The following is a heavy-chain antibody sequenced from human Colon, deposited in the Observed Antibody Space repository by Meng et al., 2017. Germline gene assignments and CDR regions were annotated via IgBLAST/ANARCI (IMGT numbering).Heavy chain of an antibody. CDR1: GYYISSGYY. D-gene: IGHD3-3*01. CDR3: ARGITIFGVVNYYFDY. Sequence: GSLRLSCGVSGYYISSGYYWGWIRQPPGKGLEWIGTIYHSGSTYYNPSLKSRVTMSVDTSKNQFSLRLTSVTAADTAVYYCARGITIFGVVNYYFDYWGQGTQVT. V-gene: IGHV4-38-2*01. J-gene: IGHJ4*02. CDR2: IYHSGST.